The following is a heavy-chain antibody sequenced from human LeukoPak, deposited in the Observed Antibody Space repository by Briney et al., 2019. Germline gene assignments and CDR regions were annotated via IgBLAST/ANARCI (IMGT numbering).Heavy chain of an antibody. CDR3: ARVRSTVTLFDY. CDR2: ISGSGGST. Sequence: GGSLRLSCAASGFTFSSYGMSWVRQAPGKGLEWVSAISGSGGSTYYADSVKGRFTISRDNSKNTLYLQMNSLRAEDTAVYYCARVRSTVTLFDYWGQGTLVTVSS. J-gene: IGHJ4*02. V-gene: IGHV3-23*01. D-gene: IGHD4-17*01. CDR1: GFTFSSYG.